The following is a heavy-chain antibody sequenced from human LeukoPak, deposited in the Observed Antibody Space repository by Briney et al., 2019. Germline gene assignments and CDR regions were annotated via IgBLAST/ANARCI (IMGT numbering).Heavy chain of an antibody. CDR1: GGSFSGYY. D-gene: IGHD6-13*01. J-gene: IGHJ4*02. V-gene: IGHV4-34*01. CDR2: INHSGST. CDR3: ARGISVGAAADYFDY. Sequence: SETLSLTCAVYGGSFSGYYWSWIRQPPGKGLEWIGEINHSGSTNYNPSLKSRVTISVDTSKNQFSLKLSSVTAADTAEYYCARGISVGAAADYFDYWGQGTLVTVSS.